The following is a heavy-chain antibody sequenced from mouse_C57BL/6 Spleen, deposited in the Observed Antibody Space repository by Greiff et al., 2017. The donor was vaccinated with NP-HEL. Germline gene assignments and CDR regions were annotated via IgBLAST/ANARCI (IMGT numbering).Heavy chain of an antibody. CDR2: IYPGDGDT. Sequence: QVQLQQSGPELVKPGASVKISCKASGYAFSSSWMNWVKQRPGKGLEWIGRIYPGDGDTNYNGKFKGKATLTADKSSSTAYMQLSSLTSEDSAVYFCARLERDYARDYWGQGTSVTVSS. CDR3: ARLERDYARDY. J-gene: IGHJ4*01. V-gene: IGHV1-82*01. CDR1: GYAFSSSW.